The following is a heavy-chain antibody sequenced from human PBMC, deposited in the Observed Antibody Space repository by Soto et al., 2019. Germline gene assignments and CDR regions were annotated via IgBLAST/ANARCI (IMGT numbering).Heavy chain of an antibody. CDR2: ISYDGSNT. CDR3: VRALPAHGEYSCGMGV. J-gene: IGHJ6*02. V-gene: IGHV3-30-3*01. Sequence: QVQLVESGGGVVQPGRSLRLSCAASGFAFSSYAMHWVRQAPGKGLEWVAVISYDGSNTYYPDSVKGRFTFSRDNSKNNLGRQMNSMRGEDTAVYYCVRALPAHGEYSCGMGVWGRGTTVAVS. D-gene: IGHD2-15*01. CDR1: GFAFSSYA.